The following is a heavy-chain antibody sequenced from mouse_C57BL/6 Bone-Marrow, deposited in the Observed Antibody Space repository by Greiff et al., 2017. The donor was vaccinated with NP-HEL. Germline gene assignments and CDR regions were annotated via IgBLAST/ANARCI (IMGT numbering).Heavy chain of an antibody. CDR2: INPSSGYT. J-gene: IGHJ4*01. D-gene: IGHD1-1*01. Sequence: QVQLQQSGAELARPGASVKMSCKASGYTFTSYTMHWVKQRPGQGLEWIGYINPSSGYTKYNQKFKDKATLTADKSSSTAYMQLSSLTSEDSAVYYFARWDPVVATGAMDYWGQGTSVTVSS. V-gene: IGHV1-4*01. CDR3: ARWDPVVATGAMDY. CDR1: GYTFTSYT.